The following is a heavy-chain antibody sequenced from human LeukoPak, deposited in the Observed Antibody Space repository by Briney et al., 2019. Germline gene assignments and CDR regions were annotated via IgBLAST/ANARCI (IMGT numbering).Heavy chain of an antibody. Sequence: SETLSLTCTVSGGSISSYYWSWIRQPAGKGLEWIGRIYTSGSTNYNPSLKSRVTMSVDTSKNQFSLKLSSVTAADTAVYYCARHSEEWELPYYFDYWGQGTLVTVSS. V-gene: IGHV4-4*07. D-gene: IGHD1-26*01. J-gene: IGHJ4*02. CDR2: IYTSGST. CDR3: ARHSEEWELPYYFDY. CDR1: GGSISSYY.